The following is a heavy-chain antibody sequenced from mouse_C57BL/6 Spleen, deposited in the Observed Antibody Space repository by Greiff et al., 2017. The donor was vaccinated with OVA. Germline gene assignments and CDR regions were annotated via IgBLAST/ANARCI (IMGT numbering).Heavy chain of an antibody. D-gene: IGHD4-1*01. Sequence: QVQLKESGPGLVQPSQSLSITCTVSGFSLTSYGVHWVRQSPGKGLEWLGVIWSGGSTDYNAAFISRLSISKDNPKSQVFFKMNSLQADDTAIYYCAREGDWDFDWGQGTTLTVSS. CDR1: GFSLTSYG. J-gene: IGHJ2*01. CDR2: IWSGGST. CDR3: AREGDWDFD. V-gene: IGHV2-2*01.